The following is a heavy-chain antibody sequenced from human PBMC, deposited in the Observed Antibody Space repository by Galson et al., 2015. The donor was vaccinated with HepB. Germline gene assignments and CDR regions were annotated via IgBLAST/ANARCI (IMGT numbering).Heavy chain of an antibody. V-gene: IGHV1-3*01. J-gene: IGHJ5*02. D-gene: IGHD2-2*01. CDR3: ARGAGYQLLSYNWFDP. Sequence: SVKVSCKASGYTFTSYAMHWVRQAPGQRLEWMGWINAGNGNTKYSQKFQGRVTITRDTSASTAYMELSSLRSEDTAVYYCARGAGYQLLSYNWFDPWGQGTLVTVSS. CDR2: INAGNGNT. CDR1: GYTFTSYA.